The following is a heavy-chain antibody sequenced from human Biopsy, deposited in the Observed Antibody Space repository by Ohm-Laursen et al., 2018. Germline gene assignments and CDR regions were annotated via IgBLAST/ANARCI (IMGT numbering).Heavy chain of an antibody. J-gene: IGHJ4*02. V-gene: IGHV4-39*01. CDR2: IYHTGIT. CDR3: ARHSFGSGRDF. CDR1: DGSIGNIINY. D-gene: IGHD3-10*01. Sequence: SETLSLTCTVTDGSIGNIINYWGWIRQPLGKGLEWLGSIYHTGITDHNPSLKSRVTISVDTSNNHFSLNLSSLTAADTAVYYCARHSFGSGRDFWGQGTLVTVSS.